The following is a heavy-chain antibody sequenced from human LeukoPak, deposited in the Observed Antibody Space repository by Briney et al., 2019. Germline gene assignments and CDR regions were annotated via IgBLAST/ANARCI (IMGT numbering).Heavy chain of an antibody. J-gene: IGHJ4*02. CDR1: GGSISSSFYY. V-gene: IGHV4-39*01. CDR2: IYHSGST. D-gene: IGHD3-22*01. Sequence: PSETLSLTCTVSGGSISSSFYYWGWIRQPPGKGLEWIGSIYHSGSTYYNPSLKSRVTISVDTSRNQFSLNLSSVTAADTAVYYCARGYYDSSGYYYPCLYWGQGTLVTVSS. CDR3: ARGYYDSSGYYYPCLY.